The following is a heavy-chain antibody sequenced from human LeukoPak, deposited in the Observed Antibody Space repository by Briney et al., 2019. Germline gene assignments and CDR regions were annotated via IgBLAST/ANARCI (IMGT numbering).Heavy chain of an antibody. D-gene: IGHD2-15*01. Sequence: SETLSLTCTVSGDSISTYYWSWIRQPPGKGLEWIGYIYYSGSTNYNPSLKSRVTISVDTSKNQFSLNLSSMTAADTAVYYCARAIVVVATARNTFDMWGQGTMVTVSS. CDR3: ARAIVVVATARNTFDM. V-gene: IGHV4-59*01. CDR1: GDSISTYY. J-gene: IGHJ3*02. CDR2: IYYSGST.